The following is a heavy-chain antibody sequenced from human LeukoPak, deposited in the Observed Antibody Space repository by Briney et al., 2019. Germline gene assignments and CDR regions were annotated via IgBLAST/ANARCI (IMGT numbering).Heavy chain of an antibody. J-gene: IGHJ6*02. CDR2: IYYIGST. CDR3: ARDSTMPRGYYYGMDV. CDR1: GGSISSGDYY. D-gene: IGHD2-2*01. V-gene: IGHV4-30-4*01. Sequence: ASQTLSLTGPVPGGSISSGDYYWVWIRHPPGKGLEWIGYIYYIGSTYYNPSLKSRVTISVDTSRNQFSLKLSSVTAADTAVYYCARDSTMPRGYYYGMDVWGQGTTVTVSS.